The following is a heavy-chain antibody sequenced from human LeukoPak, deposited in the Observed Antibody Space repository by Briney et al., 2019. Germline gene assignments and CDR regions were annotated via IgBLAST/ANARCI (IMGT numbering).Heavy chain of an antibody. J-gene: IGHJ6*03. CDR2: FDPEDGET. V-gene: IGHV1-24*01. Sequence: ASVKVSCKVSGYTLTELSMHWVRQAPGKGLEWMGGFDPEDGETIYAQKFQGRVTMTEDTSTDTAYMELSSLRSEDTAVYYCATAPPAVGRYYYYYYMAVWGKGTTVTVSS. CDR3: ATAPPAVGRYYYYYYMAV. CDR1: GYTLTELS.